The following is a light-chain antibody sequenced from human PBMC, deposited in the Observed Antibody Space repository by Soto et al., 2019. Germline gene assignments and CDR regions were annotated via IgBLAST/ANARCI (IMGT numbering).Light chain of an antibody. Sequence: QSVLTQPPSVSAAPGQKVTISCSGSSSNVGNNYVSWYQQLPGTAPKLLIYDHNKRPSGIPDRFSGSKSGTSATLGITGLQTGDEADYYCGAWDSSLSSHVFGTGTKLTVL. CDR1: SSNVGNNY. CDR2: DHN. J-gene: IGLJ1*01. CDR3: GAWDSSLSSHV. V-gene: IGLV1-51*01.